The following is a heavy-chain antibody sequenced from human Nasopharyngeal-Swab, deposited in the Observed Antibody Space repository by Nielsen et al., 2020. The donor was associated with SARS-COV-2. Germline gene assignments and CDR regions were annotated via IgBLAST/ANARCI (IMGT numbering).Heavy chain of an antibody. Sequence: SLKISCAASGFTFDDYAMHWVRQAPGKGLEWVSGISWNSGSIGYADSVKGRFTISRDNAKNSLYLQMNSLRAEDTALYYCAKDKDYYDSSGYYGGFDYWGQGTLVTVSS. CDR2: ISWNSGSI. D-gene: IGHD3-22*01. J-gene: IGHJ4*02. V-gene: IGHV3-9*01. CDR3: AKDKDYYDSSGYYGGFDY. CDR1: GFTFDDYA.